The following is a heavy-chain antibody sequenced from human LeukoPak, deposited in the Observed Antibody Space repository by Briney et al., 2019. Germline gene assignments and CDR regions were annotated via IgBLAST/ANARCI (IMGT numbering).Heavy chain of an antibody. CDR3: ARRLGAAGTTLHY. D-gene: IGHD6-13*01. CDR2: MNPNSGNT. CDR1: GYTFTSYD. V-gene: IGHV1-8*01. Sequence: GAPVKVSCTASGYTFTSYDINWVRQATRQGIEWMGWMNPNSGNTGYAQNFHGRVTMTTNTSISTAYMELSSRTSEGSAVYYCARRLGAAGTTLHYWGQGTLVTVSS. J-gene: IGHJ4*02.